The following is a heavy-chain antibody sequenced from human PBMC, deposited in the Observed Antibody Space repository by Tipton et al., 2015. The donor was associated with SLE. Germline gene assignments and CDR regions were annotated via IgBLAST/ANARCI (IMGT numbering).Heavy chain of an antibody. Sequence: TLSLTCTVSGGSITSSSYFWGWIRQSPGKGLEWIGNINTGGGTYRNPSLMSRVTISVDTSKTQFSLIVTSVTAADTAVYYCARVSGGIAYMDVWGKGTTVTFSS. CDR3: ARVSGGIAYMDV. D-gene: IGHD6-13*01. CDR1: GGSITSSSYF. V-gene: IGHV4-39*07. J-gene: IGHJ6*03. CDR2: INTGGGT.